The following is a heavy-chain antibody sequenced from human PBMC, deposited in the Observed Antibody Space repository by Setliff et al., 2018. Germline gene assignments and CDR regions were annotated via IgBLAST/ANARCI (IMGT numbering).Heavy chain of an antibody. V-gene: IGHV2-26*03. CDR2: IFSMDQK. CDR1: GFSLSDGRVG. CDR3: ARIGTSSVLYGMDV. D-gene: IGHD3-22*01. J-gene: IGHJ6*02. Sequence: SGPTLVNPTETLTLTCTISGFSLSDGRVGATWIRQPPGKALEWLATIFSMDQKSYSTSLESRLLISKDTSATQVVLTMTNMNPADTGTYYCARIGTSSVLYGMDVWGQGTTVTVSS.